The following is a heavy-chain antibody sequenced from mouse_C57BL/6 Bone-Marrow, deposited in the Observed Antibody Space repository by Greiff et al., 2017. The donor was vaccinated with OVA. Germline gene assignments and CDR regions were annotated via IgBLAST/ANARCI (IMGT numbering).Heavy chain of an antibody. J-gene: IGHJ2*01. V-gene: IGHV1-81*01. CDR3: ARSGYDYDEDY. CDR1: GYTFTSYG. D-gene: IGHD2-4*01. CDR2: IYPRSGNT. Sequence: QVQLQQSGAELARPGASVKLSCKASGYTFTSYGISWVKQRTGQGLEWIGEIYPRSGNTYYNEKFKGKATLTADTSSSTAYMELRSRTSEDSAVYFCARSGYDYDEDYWGQGTTLTVSS.